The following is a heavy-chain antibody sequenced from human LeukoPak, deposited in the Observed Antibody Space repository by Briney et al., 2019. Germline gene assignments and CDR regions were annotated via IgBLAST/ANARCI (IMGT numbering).Heavy chain of an antibody. CDR1: GYTFTSYG. Sequence: ASVKVSCKASGYTFTSYGISWVRQAPGQGLEWMGWISAYNGNTNYAQKLQGRVTMTTDTSTSTAYMELSRLRSDDTAVYYCARDPYYDILTGYSWAFDYWGQGTLVTVSS. V-gene: IGHV1-18*01. CDR2: ISAYNGNT. D-gene: IGHD3-9*01. CDR3: ARDPYYDILTGYSWAFDY. J-gene: IGHJ4*02.